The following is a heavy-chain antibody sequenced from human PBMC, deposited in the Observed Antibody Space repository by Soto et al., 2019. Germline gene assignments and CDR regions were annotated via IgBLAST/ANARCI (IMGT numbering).Heavy chain of an antibody. D-gene: IGHD2-15*01. CDR3: ARGHSRISGKAQDNWFDP. J-gene: IGHJ5*02. V-gene: IGHV1-8*01. CDR2: MNPNGVNR. CDR1: GYTFSSYD. Sequence: QVQLVQSGAEVKKPGASVKVSCKASGYTFSSYDINWVRQATGQGLEWMGWMNPNGVNRGYAQKLQGRVIMTSDTSITTAYMELRSLTSEDTAVYYCARGHSRISGKAQDNWFDPWGQGTLVTVSS.